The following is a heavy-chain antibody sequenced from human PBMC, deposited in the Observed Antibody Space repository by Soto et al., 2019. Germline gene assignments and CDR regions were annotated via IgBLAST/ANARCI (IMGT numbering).Heavy chain of an antibody. D-gene: IGHD6-19*01. J-gene: IGHJ6*02. Sequence: GASVKVSCNASVYTFTSYGISWVRQAPGQGLEWMGWISAYNGNTNYAQKLQGRVTMTTDTSTSTAYMELRSLRSDDTAVYYCAREQWLVLEVRNYYYGMDVWGQGTTVTVSS. CDR3: AREQWLVLEVRNYYYGMDV. V-gene: IGHV1-18*01. CDR2: ISAYNGNT. CDR1: VYTFTSYG.